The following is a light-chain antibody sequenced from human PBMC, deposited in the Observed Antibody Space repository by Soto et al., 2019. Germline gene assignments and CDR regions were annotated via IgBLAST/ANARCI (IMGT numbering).Light chain of an antibody. V-gene: IGKV1-39*01. Sequence: DIQMTQSPSSLSASVGDRVTITCRASQSISSYLNWYQQKPGKAPKLLIYAASSLQSGVPSRFSGSGSGTDFALTITSLQAEDFATYYCQQLRSYPITFGQGTRLEIK. CDR3: QQLRSYPIT. CDR2: AAS. J-gene: IGKJ5*01. CDR1: QSISSY.